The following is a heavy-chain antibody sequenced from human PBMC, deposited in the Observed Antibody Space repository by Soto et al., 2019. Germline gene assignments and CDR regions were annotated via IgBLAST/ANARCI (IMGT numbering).Heavy chain of an antibody. J-gene: IGHJ4*02. Sequence: GASVKVSCKASGGTFSSYTISWVRQAPGQGLEWMGRIIPNLGIANYAQKFQGRVTITRDKSASTAYMELSSLRSEDTAVYYCARDRSSGWYPYFDYWGQGTLVTVSS. CDR1: GGTFSSYT. V-gene: IGHV1-69*04. CDR3: ARDRSSGWYPYFDY. CDR2: IIPNLGIA. D-gene: IGHD6-19*01.